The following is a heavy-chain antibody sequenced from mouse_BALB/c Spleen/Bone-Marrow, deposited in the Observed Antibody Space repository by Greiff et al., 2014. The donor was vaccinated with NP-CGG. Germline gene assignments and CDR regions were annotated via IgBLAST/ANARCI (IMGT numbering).Heavy chain of an antibody. Sequence: QVQLKESGAELVRPGSSVKISCKASGYAFSSYWMNWAKQRPGQGLEWIGQIYPGDGDTNYNGKFKGKATLTADKSSSTAYMQLSSLTSEDSAVYLCARGVPMDYWGQGTSVTVSS. CDR3: ARGVPMDY. CDR2: IYPGDGDT. J-gene: IGHJ4*01. V-gene: IGHV1-80*01. CDR1: GYAFSSYW.